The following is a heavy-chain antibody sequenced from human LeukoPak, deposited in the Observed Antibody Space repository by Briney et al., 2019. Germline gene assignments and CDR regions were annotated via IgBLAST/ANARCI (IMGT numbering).Heavy chain of an antibody. CDR2: ISSSGSTI. D-gene: IGHD3-10*02. CDR1: GFTFSSYE. J-gene: IGHJ6*04. V-gene: IGHV3-48*03. CDR3: AELGITMIGGV. Sequence: AGGSLSLSCAASGFTFSSYEMNWVRQAPGKGLEWVSYISSSGSTIYYAGSVKGRFTISRDNAKNSLYLRMNSLRAEDTAVYYCAELGITMIGGVWGKGTTVTISS.